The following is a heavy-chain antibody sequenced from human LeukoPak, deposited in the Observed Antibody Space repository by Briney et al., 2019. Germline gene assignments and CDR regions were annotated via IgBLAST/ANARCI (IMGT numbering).Heavy chain of an antibody. CDR3: ARGGGRMATITHFDY. Sequence: ASVKVSCKASGGTFSSYAISWVRQAPGQGLEWMGGIIPIFGTANYAQKFQGRVTITTDESTSTAYMELSSLRSEDTAVYYCARGGGRMATITHFDYWGQGTLVNVSS. V-gene: IGHV1-69*05. CDR1: GGTFSSYA. CDR2: IIPIFGTA. J-gene: IGHJ4*02. D-gene: IGHD5-24*01.